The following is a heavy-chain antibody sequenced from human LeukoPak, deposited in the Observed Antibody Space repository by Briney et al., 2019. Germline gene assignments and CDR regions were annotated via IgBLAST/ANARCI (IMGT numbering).Heavy chain of an antibody. Sequence: SETLSLTCTVSGGSISSSSYYWGWIRQPPGKGLEWIGSIYYSGSTYYNPSLKSRVTISVDTSKNQFSLKLSSVTAADTAVYYCARHAGYCTNGVCYSWFDPWGQGTLVTVPS. J-gene: IGHJ5*02. CDR2: IYYSGST. V-gene: IGHV4-39*01. D-gene: IGHD2-8*01. CDR1: GGSISSSSYY. CDR3: ARHAGYCTNGVCYSWFDP.